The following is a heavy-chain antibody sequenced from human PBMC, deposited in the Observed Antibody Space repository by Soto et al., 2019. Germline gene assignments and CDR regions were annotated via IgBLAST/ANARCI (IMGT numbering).Heavy chain of an antibody. Sequence: LSLTCTVSDYSISSGYYWGWIRQPPGKGLEWIANIHHSGTTYYNPSLKSRVTISVDTSKNQISLKLNFVTAADTAVYFCARDFGKYVATIYFDSWGQGTLVTVSS. J-gene: IGHJ4*02. CDR1: DYSISSGYY. CDR3: ARDFGKYVATIYFDS. CDR2: IHHSGTT. V-gene: IGHV4-38-2*02. D-gene: IGHD5-12*01.